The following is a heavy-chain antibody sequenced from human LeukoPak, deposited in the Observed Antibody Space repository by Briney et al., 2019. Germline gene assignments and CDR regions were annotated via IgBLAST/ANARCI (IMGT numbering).Heavy chain of an antibody. CDR1: GFTFSIYA. CDR3: ARRSTSDWGEFDY. D-gene: IGHD2-2*01. CDR2: VTSSGNTT. J-gene: IGHJ4*02. Sequence: GGSLRLSCAASGFTFSIYAMGWVRQAPGRGLEWVSAVTSSGNTTYYADSVKGRFTISRDSSKNTLYLQMNSLRAEDRAGYYCARRSTSDWGEFDYWGQGTLVTVSS. V-gene: IGHV3-23*01.